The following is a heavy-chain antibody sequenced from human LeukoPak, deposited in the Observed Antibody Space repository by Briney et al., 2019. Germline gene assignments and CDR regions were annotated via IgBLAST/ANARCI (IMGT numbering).Heavy chain of an antibody. CDR3: ARVYSSGWYYYYGMDV. CDR1: GYTFTSYD. Sequence: GASVKVSCKASGYTFTSYDINWVRQATGQGLEWMGWMNPNSGNTGYAQKFQGRVTMTRNTSISTAYVELSSLRSEDTAVYYCARVYSSGWYYYYGMDVWGQGTTVTVSS. CDR2: MNPNSGNT. J-gene: IGHJ6*02. D-gene: IGHD6-19*01. V-gene: IGHV1-8*01.